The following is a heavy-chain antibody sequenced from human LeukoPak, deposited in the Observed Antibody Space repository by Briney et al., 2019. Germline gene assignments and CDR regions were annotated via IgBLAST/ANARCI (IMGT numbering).Heavy chain of an antibody. CDR1: GYTFTGYY. CDR3: ARDLTHRRNYDSTGYQIVPAF. CDR2: ISGYNGHT. Sequence: GASVKVSCKASGYTFTGYYMHWVRQAPGQGPEWMGWISGYNGHTKYVQKFQGRVTMTTDTSTSTAYMELRSLISDDTAVYYCARDLTHRRNYDSTGYQIVPAFWGQGTLVTVSS. D-gene: IGHD3-22*01. V-gene: IGHV1-18*04. J-gene: IGHJ4*02.